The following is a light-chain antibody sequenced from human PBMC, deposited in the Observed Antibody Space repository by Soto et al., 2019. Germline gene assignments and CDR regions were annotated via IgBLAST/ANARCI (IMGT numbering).Light chain of an antibody. CDR3: QHYNNWPPWT. CDR2: GAS. CDR1: QSVSNSY. J-gene: IGKJ1*01. Sequence: EIVLTQSPGTLSLSPGERATLSCRASQSVSNSYLAWYQQKPGQAPRLLIYGASSRATGIPDRFSGSGSGTDFTLTISRLEPEDFAVYYCQHYNNWPPWTFGQGTKVDIK. V-gene: IGKV3-20*01.